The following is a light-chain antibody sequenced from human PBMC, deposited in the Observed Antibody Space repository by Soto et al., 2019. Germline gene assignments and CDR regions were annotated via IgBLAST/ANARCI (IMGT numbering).Light chain of an antibody. CDR1: SSNIGNNF. Sequence: QSVLTQPPSVSAAPGQRVAISCSGSSSNIGNNFVSWYQQLPRTAPRLLIFDDNQRPSGIPDRFSGSKSGTSATLDITGLQSGDEADYYCGTWDTSLSIAVFGGGTKVTVL. V-gene: IGLV1-51*01. CDR3: GTWDTSLSIAV. CDR2: DDN. J-gene: IGLJ2*01.